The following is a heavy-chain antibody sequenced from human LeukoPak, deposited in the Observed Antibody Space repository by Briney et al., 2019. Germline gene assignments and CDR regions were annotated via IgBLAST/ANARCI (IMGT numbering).Heavy chain of an antibody. CDR1: GFMFSDYA. J-gene: IGHJ5*02. D-gene: IGHD6-13*01. CDR3: TTGAPYTSGWSS. Sequence: GGSLRLSCAACGFMFSDYAMHWVRQTPGKGLEWVGRIKTRGDGATTDLTAPVKGRFAISRDDSKSTLYLHMNSLTIDDTAVYYCTTGAPYTSGWSSWGQGTLVTVSS. V-gene: IGHV3-15*05. CDR2: IKTRGDGATT.